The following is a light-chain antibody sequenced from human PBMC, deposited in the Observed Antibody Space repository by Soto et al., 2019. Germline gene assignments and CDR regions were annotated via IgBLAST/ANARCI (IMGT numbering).Light chain of an antibody. Sequence: DIQMTQSPSTLSASVGDRVTITCRASQDINRWLAWYQQKPGKATKILIYNADTLESGVPSRFSGSGYRTEFILTISSLQPDDCATYYCQHFSLYWALGQGTNGDIK. CDR3: QHFSLYWA. J-gene: IGKJ1*01. CDR1: QDINRW. CDR2: NAD. V-gene: IGKV1-5*01.